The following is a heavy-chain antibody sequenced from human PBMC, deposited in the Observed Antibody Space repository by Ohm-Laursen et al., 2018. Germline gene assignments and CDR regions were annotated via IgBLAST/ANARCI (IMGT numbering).Heavy chain of an antibody. CDR3: ARIRSKYNFDY. Sequence: SLRLSCSASGFTFSSYSMNWVRQAPGKGLEWVSHISSSSSTIYYADSVKGRFNISRDNAKNSLYLQMNSLRAEDTAVYYCARIRSKYNFDYWGQGALVTVSS. CDR1: GFTFSSYS. V-gene: IGHV3-48*01. CDR2: ISSSSSTI. D-gene: IGHD1-1*01. J-gene: IGHJ4*02.